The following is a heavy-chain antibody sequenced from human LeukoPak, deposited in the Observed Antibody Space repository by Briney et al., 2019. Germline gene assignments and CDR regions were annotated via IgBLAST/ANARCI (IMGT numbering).Heavy chain of an antibody. J-gene: IGHJ4*02. Sequence: SGGSLRLSCAASGFTFNNYAMTWVRQAPGEGLEWVSTISAGGGSTFYAVTVKGRFTSSRDNSNNALFLQMNSLKTEDTAVYYCTTVPYHFDYWGQGTLVTVSS. V-gene: IGHV3-23*01. CDR1: GFTFNNYA. CDR2: ISAGGGST. CDR3: TTVPYHFDY.